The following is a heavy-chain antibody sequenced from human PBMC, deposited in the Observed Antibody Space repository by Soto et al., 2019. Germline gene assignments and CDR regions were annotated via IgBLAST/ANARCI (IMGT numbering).Heavy chain of an antibody. CDR2: IYYSGRT. V-gene: IGHV4-59*01. D-gene: IGHD1-26*01. Sequence: PWGPLSLTCTFSGGSISSYYWSWIRQPPGKGLEWIGYIYYSGRTNYNPSLKSRVTISVDTSKNQSSLKLSSVTAADTAVDYCARVLLKVGATTYWFDPWGQGTLVTVSS. CDR3: ARVLLKVGATTYWFDP. J-gene: IGHJ5*02. CDR1: GGSISSYY.